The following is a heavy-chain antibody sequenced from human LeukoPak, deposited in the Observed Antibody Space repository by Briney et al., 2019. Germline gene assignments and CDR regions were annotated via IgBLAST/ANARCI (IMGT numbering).Heavy chain of an antibody. V-gene: IGHV3-11*01. D-gene: IGHD2-21*02. CDR3: ARTARLLHY. CDR1: GFSFSAHY. Sequence: GGSLSLSCAASGFSFSAHYMTWIRQAPGKGLEWLSYISNSGGTTNYADSVKGRFTVSRDNAKNSLFLQMNSLRAEDTAVYYCARTARLLHYRGQGTLVTVSS. CDR2: ISNSGGTT. J-gene: IGHJ4*02.